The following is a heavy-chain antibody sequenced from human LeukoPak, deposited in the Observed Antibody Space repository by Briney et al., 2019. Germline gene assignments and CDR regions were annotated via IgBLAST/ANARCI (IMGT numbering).Heavy chain of an antibody. CDR2: IYYTGNT. V-gene: IGHV4-39*07. CDR3: ARSTYYDYVWGSYRYDAFDI. J-gene: IGHJ3*02. Sequence: PSETLSLTCAVSGASISGSGYYLGWIRQSPGKGLEWIGNIYYTGNTYYNPSLKSRVTISVDTSKNQFSLKLSSVTAADTAVYYCARSTYYDYVWGSYRYDAFDIWGQGTMVTVSS. D-gene: IGHD3-16*02. CDR1: GASISGSGYY.